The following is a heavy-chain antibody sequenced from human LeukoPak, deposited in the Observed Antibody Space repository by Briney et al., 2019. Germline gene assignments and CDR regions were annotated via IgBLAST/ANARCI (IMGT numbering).Heavy chain of an antibody. D-gene: IGHD2-15*01. CDR2: IKQYGSEK. Sequence: GGSLRLSCVASGFTFSNYWMIWVRQAPGKGLEWVTNIKQYGSEKYYVDSVKGRFTISRDNTKNSLYVQMNSLRAEDTAVYYCARAKAETSGPIDYWGQGALVTVSS. CDR1: GFTFSNYW. V-gene: IGHV3-7*01. CDR3: ARAKAETSGPIDY. J-gene: IGHJ4*02.